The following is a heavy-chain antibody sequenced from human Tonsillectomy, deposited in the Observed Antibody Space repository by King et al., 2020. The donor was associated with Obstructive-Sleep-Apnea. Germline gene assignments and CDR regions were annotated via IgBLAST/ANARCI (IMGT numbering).Heavy chain of an antibody. CDR1: RGSINNYY. Sequence: VQLQESGPGLVKPSETLSLTCTVSRGSINNYYWSWIRQPAGKGLEWIGRIYTSGSTNYNPSLKSRVAMSVDTSKNQFSLKLSSVTAADTAVYYCARMHIVATSWYFDLWGRGTLVTVSS. CDR3: ARMHIVATSWYFDL. CDR2: IYTSGST. D-gene: IGHD5-12*01. J-gene: IGHJ2*01. V-gene: IGHV4-4*07.